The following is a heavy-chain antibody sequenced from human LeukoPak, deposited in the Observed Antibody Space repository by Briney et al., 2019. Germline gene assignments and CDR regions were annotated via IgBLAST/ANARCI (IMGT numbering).Heavy chain of an antibody. D-gene: IGHD6-19*01. V-gene: IGHV3-30*02. CDR3: AKDHDIGVAVKEAIYYFDY. Sequence: GGSLRLSCAASGFTFSSYGMHWVRQAPGKGLEWVAFIRYDGSNKYYADSVKGRFTISRENSKNTLYLQMNSLRAEDTAVYYCAKDHDIGVAVKEAIYYFDYWGQGTLVTVSS. J-gene: IGHJ4*02. CDR2: IRYDGSNK. CDR1: GFTFSSYG.